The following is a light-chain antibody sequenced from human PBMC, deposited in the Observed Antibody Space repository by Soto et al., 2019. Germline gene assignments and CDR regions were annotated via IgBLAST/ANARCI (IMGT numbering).Light chain of an antibody. CDR1: QSVSSY. J-gene: IGKJ5*01. CDR3: QQRSYWPIT. CDR2: DAS. V-gene: IGKV3-11*01. Sequence: EIVMTQAPATLSVSPLERATLSCRASQSVSSYLAWYQQKPGQAPRLLIYDASNTATAVPARFSGSGSGTDFTLTISSLEPEDFAVYYCQQRSYWPITFGQGPRLEIK.